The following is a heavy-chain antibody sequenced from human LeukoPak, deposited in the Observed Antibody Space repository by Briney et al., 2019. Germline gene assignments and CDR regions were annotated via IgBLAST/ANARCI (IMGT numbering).Heavy chain of an antibody. V-gene: IGHV1-69*01. CDR2: IIPIFGTA. CDR3: ASDGQYYYDGSGSHIWFDH. Sequence: GSSVKVSCKASGGTFSSYAIRWVRQAPGQGLEWMGGIIPIFGTANYAQKFQGRVTITADESTSTAYMELSSLRSEDTAVYYCASDGQYYYDGSGSHIWFDHWGQGTLVTVSS. CDR1: GGTFSSYA. D-gene: IGHD3-10*01. J-gene: IGHJ5*02.